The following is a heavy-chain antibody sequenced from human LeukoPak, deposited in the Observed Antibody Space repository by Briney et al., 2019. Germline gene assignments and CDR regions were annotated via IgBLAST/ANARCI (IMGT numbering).Heavy chain of an antibody. V-gene: IGHV4-4*02. CDR2: IYHSGST. D-gene: IGHD3-10*01. CDR3: ARGNAVSGSYYKYGSPKYYFDY. J-gene: IGHJ4*02. Sequence: PSETLSLTCAVSVGSISSSKSWSWVPQLPGKGLEWIGEIYHSGSTNYNPSLKSRDTLSVDTSTKQFSLKLSTVTAPDTRVCYSARGNAVSGSYYKYGSPKYYFDYWGQGTLVTVSS. CDR1: VGSISSSKS.